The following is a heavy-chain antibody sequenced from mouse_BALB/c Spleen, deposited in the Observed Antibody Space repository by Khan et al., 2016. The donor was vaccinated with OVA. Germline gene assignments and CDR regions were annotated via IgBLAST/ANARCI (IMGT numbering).Heavy chain of an antibody. J-gene: IGHJ4*01. D-gene: IGHD3-3*01. CDR3: ARGGRRAMDY. CDR2: INTYTGEP. V-gene: IGHV9-3-1*01. Sequence: QIQLVQSGPELKKPGETVKISCKASGYTFTNYGVNWVKQAPGKGLKWMGWINTYTGEPTYADDFKGRFAFSLETSASTAYLQINNLKNEDSATYFCARGGRRAMDYWGQGTSVTVSS. CDR1: GYTFTNYG.